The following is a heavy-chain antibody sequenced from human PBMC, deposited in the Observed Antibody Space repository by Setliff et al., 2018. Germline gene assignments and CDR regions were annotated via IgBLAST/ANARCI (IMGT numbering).Heavy chain of an antibody. V-gene: IGHV3-48*01. CDR1: GFTFSSYS. CDR2: ISSSSSTI. CDR3: ARDRGSGSYFLRYFDY. D-gene: IGHD1-26*01. J-gene: IGHJ4*02. Sequence: GESLKISCAASGFTFSSYSMNWVRQAPGKGLEWVSYISSSSSTIYYADSVTGRFTISRDNAKNSLYLQMNSLRAEDTAVYYCARDRGSGSYFLRYFDYWGQGTLVTVSS.